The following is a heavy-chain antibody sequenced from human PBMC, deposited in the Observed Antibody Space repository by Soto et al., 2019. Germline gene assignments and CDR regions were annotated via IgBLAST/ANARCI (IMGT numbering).Heavy chain of an antibody. CDR2: IYYSGST. J-gene: IGHJ4*02. CDR3: ARRYGGNLDY. CDR1: GDSICSYY. D-gene: IGHD1-26*01. V-gene: IGHV4-59*08. Sequence: SETLSLTCTVSGDSICSYYWSWIRQPPGKGLEWIGYIYYSGSTNYNPSLKSRVTISVDTSKNQFSLKLSSVTAADTAVYYCARRYGGNLDYWGQGTLVTVS.